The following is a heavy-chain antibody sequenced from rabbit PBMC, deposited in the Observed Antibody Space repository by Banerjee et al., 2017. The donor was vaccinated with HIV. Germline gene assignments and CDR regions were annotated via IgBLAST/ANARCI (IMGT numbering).Heavy chain of an antibody. D-gene: IGHD4-1*01. V-gene: IGHV1S43*01. CDR2: IVSSSGRP. J-gene: IGHJ4*01. Sequence: QEQLEESGGDLVKPGRSLTLTCKAPGIDFSRYYYMCWVRQAPGKGLELIACIVSSSGRPRYGERVNGRFTISRSTSLNTVDLKMTSLTAADTATYFCARDLAGVIGWNFNLWGQGTLVTVS. CDR1: GIDFSRYYY. CDR3: ARDLAGVIGWNFNL.